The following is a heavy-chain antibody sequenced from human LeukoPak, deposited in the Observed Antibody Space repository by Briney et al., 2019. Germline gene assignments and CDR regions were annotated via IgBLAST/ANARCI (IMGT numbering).Heavy chain of an antibody. V-gene: IGHV4-59*01. Sequence: SETLSLTCTVSGGSISSYYWSWIRQPPGKGLEWIGYIYYSGSTNYNPSLKSRVTISVDTSKNQFPLKLSSVTAADTAVYYCARAGYSGYEFDYWGHGTLVTVSS. J-gene: IGHJ4*01. CDR2: IYYSGST. CDR1: GGSISSYY. D-gene: IGHD5-12*01. CDR3: ARAGYSGYEFDY.